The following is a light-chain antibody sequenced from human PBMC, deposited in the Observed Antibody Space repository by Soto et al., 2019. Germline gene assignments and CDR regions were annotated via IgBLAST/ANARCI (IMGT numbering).Light chain of an antibody. V-gene: IGLV2-14*03. CDR1: SSDVGGYKY. J-gene: IGLJ1*01. CDR2: DVS. Sequence: SVLTQPASLSGSPGQSIALSCTGNSSDVGGYKYVSWYQQHPGKAPKLMIYDVSNRPSGVSDRFSGSKSGNTASLTISGLQAEDEADYYCSSYTSSSLYVFGTGTKVTVL. CDR3: SSYTSSSLYV.